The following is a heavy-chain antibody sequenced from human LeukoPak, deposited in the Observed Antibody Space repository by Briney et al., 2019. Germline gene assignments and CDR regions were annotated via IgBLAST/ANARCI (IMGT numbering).Heavy chain of an antibody. Sequence: PSETLSLTCTVSGGSISSYYWSWIRQPPGKGLEWIGYIYYSGSTNYNPSLKSRVTISVDTSKNQFSLKLSSVTAADTAVYYCARHFSSRGQLAPFDYWGQGTLVTGSS. CDR3: ARHFSSRGQLAPFDY. CDR1: GGSISSYY. J-gene: IGHJ4*02. V-gene: IGHV4-59*08. D-gene: IGHD6-13*01. CDR2: IYYSGST.